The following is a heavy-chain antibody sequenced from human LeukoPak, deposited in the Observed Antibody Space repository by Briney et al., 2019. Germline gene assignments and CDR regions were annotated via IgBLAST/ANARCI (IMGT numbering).Heavy chain of an antibody. CDR1: GFTFSTYW. J-gene: IGHJ4*02. CDR2: INSDGSNT. CDR3: AKRVVAAGPRGFDY. Sequence: PGGSLRLSCAASGFTFSTYWMHWVRQAPGKGLVWVSRINSDGSNTTYADSVKGRFTISRDNSKNTLYLQMNSLSAEDTAVYYCAKRVVAAGPRGFDYWGQGTLVTVSS. D-gene: IGHD6-13*01. V-gene: IGHV3-74*01.